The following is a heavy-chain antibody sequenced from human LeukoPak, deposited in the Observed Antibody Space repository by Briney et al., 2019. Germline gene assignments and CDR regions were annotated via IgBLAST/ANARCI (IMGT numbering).Heavy chain of an antibody. CDR1: GGSISSSSYY. Sequence: SETLSLTCTVSGGSISSSSYYWGWIRQPPGKGLEWIGSIYYSGSTYYNPSLKSRVTISVDTSKNQFSLKLSSVTAADTAVYYCARAGIQLWASDYFDYWGQGTLVTVSS. D-gene: IGHD5-18*01. CDR2: IYYSGST. CDR3: ARAGIQLWASDYFDY. V-gene: IGHV4-39*07. J-gene: IGHJ4*02.